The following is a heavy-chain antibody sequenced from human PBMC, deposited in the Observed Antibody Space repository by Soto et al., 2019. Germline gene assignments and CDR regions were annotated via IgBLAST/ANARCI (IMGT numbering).Heavy chain of an antibody. V-gene: IGHV3-66*01. CDR3: ARAPYGSGSYSDY. CDR2: IYSGGST. J-gene: IGHJ4*02. CDR1: GFTVSSNY. Sequence: EVQLVESGGGLVQPGGSLRLSCAASGFTVSSNYMSWVRQAPGKGLEWVSVIYSGGSTYYADSVKGRFTISRDNSKNTLYLQMNSLRAEDTAVYYCARAPYGSGSYSDYWGQGTLVTVSS. D-gene: IGHD3-10*01.